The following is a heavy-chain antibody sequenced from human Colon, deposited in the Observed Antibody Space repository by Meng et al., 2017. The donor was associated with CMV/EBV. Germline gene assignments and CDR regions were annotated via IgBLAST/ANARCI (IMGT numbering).Heavy chain of an antibody. CDR3: AKVNTEYCSSVSCPKGGFDP. J-gene: IGHJ5*02. D-gene: IGHD2-2*01. V-gene: IGHV3-30*02. CDR2: IRYNGESK. CDR1: GFSFDDYA. Sequence: GGSLRLSCAASGFSFDDYAMHWVRQAPGKGLEWVAFIRYNGESKLYADSVRGRFTISRDNANNMLYLQMNSLKPEDTSLYYCAKVNTEYCSSVSCPKGGFDPWGQGTLVTVSS.